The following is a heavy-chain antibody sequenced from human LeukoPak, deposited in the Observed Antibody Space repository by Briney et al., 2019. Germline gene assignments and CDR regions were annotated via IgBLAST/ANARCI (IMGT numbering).Heavy chain of an antibody. CDR2: IRYDGSNK. CDR1: GFTFSSYG. J-gene: IGHJ6*02. V-gene: IGHV3-30*02. CDR3: AKAPNYYGSGSYYTLYYYYGMDV. Sequence: GGSLRLSCTASGFTFSSYGMHWVRQAPGKGLEWVAFIRYDGSNKYYADSVKGRFTISRDNSKNTLYLQMNSLRAEDTAVYYCAKAPNYYGSGSYYTLYYYYGMDVWGQGTTVTVSS. D-gene: IGHD3-10*01.